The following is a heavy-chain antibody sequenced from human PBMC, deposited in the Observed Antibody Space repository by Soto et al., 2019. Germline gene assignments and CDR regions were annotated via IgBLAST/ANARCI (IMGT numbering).Heavy chain of an antibody. CDR2: IYYSGST. CDR3: ARRGSGYNFDF. D-gene: IGHD5-12*01. Sequence: QVQLQESGPGLVKPSETLSLTCTVSGGSVSSGSYYWSWIRQPPGKGLEWIGYIYYSGSTNYKPSLKRRVTISVDTSKDQFSLKLSSVTAADTAVYYCARRGSGYNFDFWGQGTLVTVSS. CDR1: GGSVSSGSYY. V-gene: IGHV4-61*01. J-gene: IGHJ4*02.